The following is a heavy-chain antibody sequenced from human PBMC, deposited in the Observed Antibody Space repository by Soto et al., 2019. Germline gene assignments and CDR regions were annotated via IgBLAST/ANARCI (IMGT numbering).Heavy chain of an antibody. V-gene: IGHV1-18*04. D-gene: IGHD2-2*01. J-gene: IGHJ5*02. CDR3: ARDRQYIVVVPAATIGGFDP. CDR1: GYTFTSYG. CDR2: ISAYNGNT. Sequence: ASVKVSCKASGYTFTSYGINWVRQAPGQGLEWMGWISAYNGNTNYAQKLQGRVTMTTDTSTSAAYMELRSLRSGDTAVYYCARDRQYIVVVPAATIGGFDPWGQGTLVTVSS.